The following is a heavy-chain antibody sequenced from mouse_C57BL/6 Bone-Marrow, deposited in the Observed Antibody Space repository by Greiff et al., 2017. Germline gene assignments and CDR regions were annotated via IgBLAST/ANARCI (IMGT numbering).Heavy chain of an antibody. CDR1: GYSFTGYY. Sequence: VQLKQSGPELVKPGASVKISCKASGYSFTGYYMNWVKQSPEKSLEWIGEINPSTGGTTYNQKFTAKATLTVDKSSSTAYMQLKSLTSEDSAVYYCARGGNYGKDWFAYWGQGTLVTVSA. V-gene: IGHV1-42*01. D-gene: IGHD2-1*01. CDR2: INPSTGGT. J-gene: IGHJ3*01. CDR3: ARGGNYGKDWFAY.